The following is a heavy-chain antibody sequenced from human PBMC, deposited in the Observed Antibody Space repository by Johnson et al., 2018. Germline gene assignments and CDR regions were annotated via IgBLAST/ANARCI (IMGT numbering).Heavy chain of an antibody. CDR1: GYSFTSYW. Sequence: VQLVQSGAEVKKPGESLKISCKGSGYSFTSYWIGWVRQMPGKGLEWMGIIYPGDSDTRYSPSFQGQVTISADKSISTACLQWSSLKASDTAMYYCAKEVTSVAGLLYYYYYYMDVWGKGTTVTVSS. J-gene: IGHJ6*03. V-gene: IGHV5-51*01. D-gene: IGHD6-19*01. CDR3: AKEVTSVAGLLYYYYYYMDV. CDR2: IYPGDSDT.